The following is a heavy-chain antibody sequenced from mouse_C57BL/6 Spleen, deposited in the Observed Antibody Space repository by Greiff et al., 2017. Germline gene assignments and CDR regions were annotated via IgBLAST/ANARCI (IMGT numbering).Heavy chain of an antibody. CDR2: IDPSDSYT. CDR1: GYTFTSYW. CDR3: ARLDYDGGWFAY. D-gene: IGHD2-4*01. Sequence: LVRPGTSVKLSCKASGYTFTSYWMHWVKQRPGQGLEWIGVIDPSDSYTNYNQKFKGKATLTVDTSSSTAYMQLSSLTSEDSAVYYCARLDYDGGWFAYWGQGTLVTVSA. J-gene: IGHJ3*01. V-gene: IGHV1-59*01.